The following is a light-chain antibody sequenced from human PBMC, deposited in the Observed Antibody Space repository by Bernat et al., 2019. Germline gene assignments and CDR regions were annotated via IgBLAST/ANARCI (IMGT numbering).Light chain of an antibody. CDR2: DVN. CDR3: CSYAGDSGWV. V-gene: IGLV2-11*01. J-gene: IGLJ3*02. Sequence: QSALTQPRSVSGSPGQSVTISCTGTSGDVGSYNYVSWYQQHPGKAPKFMIYDVNKRPSGVPDRFSGSKSGNTASLTISVLQADDEAHYYCCSYAGDSGWVFGGGTKVTVL. CDR1: SGDVGSYNY.